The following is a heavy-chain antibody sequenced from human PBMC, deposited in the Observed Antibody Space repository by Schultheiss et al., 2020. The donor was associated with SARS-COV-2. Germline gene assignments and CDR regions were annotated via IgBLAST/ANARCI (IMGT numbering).Heavy chain of an antibody. V-gene: IGHV3-74*01. CDR1: GFTFSSYG. CDR3: AKDAYGDAVFDY. J-gene: IGHJ4*02. CDR2: INSDGSST. D-gene: IGHD4-17*01. Sequence: GGSLRLSCAASGFTFSSYGMHWVRQAPGKGLVWVSRINSDGSSTSYADSVKGRFTISRDNSKNTLYLQMNSLRAEDTAVYYCAKDAYGDAVFDYWGQGTLVTVSS.